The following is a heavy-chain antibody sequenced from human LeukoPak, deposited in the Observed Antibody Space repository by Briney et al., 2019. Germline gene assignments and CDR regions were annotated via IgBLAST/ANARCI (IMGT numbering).Heavy chain of an antibody. CDR2: TYYRSRWYY. CDR3: ARGREDIVLLPGTKRKSYYMDV. Sequence: SQTLSLTCVISGDSVSSNSAAWNWFRQSPSRGLEWLGRTYYRSRWYYDYAVSVKSQITISPDTSKNQVSLQMNSVTPEDTAVYYCARGREDIVLLPGTKRKSYYMDVWGKGTTVTVSS. CDR1: GDSVSSNSAA. D-gene: IGHD2-2*01. J-gene: IGHJ6*03. V-gene: IGHV6-1*01.